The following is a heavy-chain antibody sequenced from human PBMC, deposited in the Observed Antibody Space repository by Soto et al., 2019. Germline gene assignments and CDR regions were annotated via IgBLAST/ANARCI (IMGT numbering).Heavy chain of an antibody. D-gene: IGHD3-16*01. V-gene: IGHV1-2*02. CDR2: INPNRCGT. Sequence: ASVKVSCSASVYTFIGYYSHWVRQAPGQGLVWMRWINPNRCGTNYAQKVAGRVTMTEETSTDTAYMELSSLRSEDTAVYYCATDRESVWGSKFDCGGQGTLVTVSS. CDR1: VYTFIGYY. J-gene: IGHJ4*02. CDR3: ATDRESVWGSKFDC.